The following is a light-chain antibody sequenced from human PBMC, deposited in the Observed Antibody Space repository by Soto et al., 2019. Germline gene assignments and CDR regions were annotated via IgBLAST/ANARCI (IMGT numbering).Light chain of an antibody. J-gene: IGKJ1*01. Sequence: EIVMTQSPATLSVSPGESATLSSRASQSVSSNLAWYQKKPGQDPRILIYGASTRATGIPARFSGSGSGTEFNLTISSLQSEDFAVYECQQYNDWPRTFGQGTKVDIK. CDR2: GAS. CDR1: QSVSSN. V-gene: IGKV3-15*01. CDR3: QQYNDWPRT.